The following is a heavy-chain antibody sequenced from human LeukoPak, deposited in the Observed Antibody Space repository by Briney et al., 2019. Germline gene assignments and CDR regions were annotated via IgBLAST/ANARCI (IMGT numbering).Heavy chain of an antibody. CDR3: ARDKQLVQGGGVY. CDR2: ISSSSSYI. Sequence: PGGSLRLSCAASGFTFSSYSMNWVRQAPGKGLEWVSSISSSSSYIYYADSVKGRFTISRDNAKNSLYLQMNSLRAEDTAVYYCARDKQLVQGGGVYWGQGTLVTVPS. V-gene: IGHV3-21*01. CDR1: GFTFSSYS. D-gene: IGHD6-6*01. J-gene: IGHJ4*02.